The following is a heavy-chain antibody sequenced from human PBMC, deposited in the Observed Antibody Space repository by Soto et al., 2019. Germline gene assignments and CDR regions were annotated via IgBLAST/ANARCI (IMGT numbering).Heavy chain of an antibody. CDR2: ISYDGSNK. CDR3: ARDWYSSSYYFDY. Sequence: GVSLRLSCAASGFTFSSYAMHWVRQAPGKGLEWVAVISYDGSNKYYADSVKGRFTISRDNSKNTLYLQMNSLRAEDTAVYYCARDWYSSSYYFDYWGQGTLVTVSS. D-gene: IGHD6-6*01. V-gene: IGHV3-30-3*01. CDR1: GFTFSSYA. J-gene: IGHJ4*02.